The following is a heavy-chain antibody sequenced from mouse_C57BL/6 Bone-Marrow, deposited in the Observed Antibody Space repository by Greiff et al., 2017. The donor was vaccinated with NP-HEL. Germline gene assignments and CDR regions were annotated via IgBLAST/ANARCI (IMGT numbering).Heavy chain of an antibody. CDR2: INPSNGGT. CDR3: ARSPLDSSGYDYAMDY. D-gene: IGHD3-2*02. Sequence: VQLQQPGTELVKPGASVKLSCKASGYTFTSYWMHWVKQRPGQGLEWIGNINPSNGGTNYNEKFKSKATLTVDKSSSTAYMQLSSLTSEDSAVYYCARSPLDSSGYDYAMDYWGQGTSVTVSS. CDR1: GYTFTSYW. V-gene: IGHV1-53*01. J-gene: IGHJ4*01.